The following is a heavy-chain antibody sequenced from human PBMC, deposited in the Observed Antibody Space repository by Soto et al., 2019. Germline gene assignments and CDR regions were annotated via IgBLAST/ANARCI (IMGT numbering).Heavy chain of an antibody. J-gene: IGHJ4*02. Sequence: PGESLKISCKGSGYSFTSYWIGWVRQMPGKGLEWMGIIYPGDSDTRYSPSFQGQVTISADKSISTAYLQWSSLKASDTAMYYCARQARYFDWLSSRYFDYWGQGTLVTVSS. CDR2: IYPGDSDT. CDR3: ARQARYFDWLSSRYFDY. V-gene: IGHV5-51*01. CDR1: GYSFTSYW. D-gene: IGHD3-9*01.